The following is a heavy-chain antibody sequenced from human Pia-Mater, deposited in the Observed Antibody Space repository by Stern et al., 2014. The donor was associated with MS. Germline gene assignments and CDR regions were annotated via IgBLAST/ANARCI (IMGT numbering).Heavy chain of an antibody. CDR1: GGSISSGGYY. CDR3: ARGPLSYGYRWFDP. D-gene: IGHD5-18*01. Sequence: QVQLQESGPGLVKPSQTLSLTCTVSGGSISSGGYYWSWIRQHPGKGLEWIGYIYYSGSTYYNPSLKSRVTISVDPSKNQFSLKLSSVTAADTAVYYCARGPLSYGYRWFDPWGQGTLVTVSS. V-gene: IGHV4-31*03. J-gene: IGHJ5*02. CDR2: IYYSGST.